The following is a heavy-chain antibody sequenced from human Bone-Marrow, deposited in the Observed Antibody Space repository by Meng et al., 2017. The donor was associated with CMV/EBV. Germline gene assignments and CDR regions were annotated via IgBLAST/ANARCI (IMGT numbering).Heavy chain of an antibody. CDR1: GFTFSTYE. D-gene: IGHD6-6*01. CDR2: ISTSGSTI. J-gene: IGHJ6*02. V-gene: IGHV3-48*03. CDR3: ARLYSSSSGKGMDV. Sequence: GESLKISCVASGFTFSTYEMNWVRQAPGKGLEWVSYISTSGSTIYHADSVKGRFTISRDNAKNSLYLQMNSLRAEDTAIYYCARLYSSSSGKGMDVWGHGTTVTVSS.